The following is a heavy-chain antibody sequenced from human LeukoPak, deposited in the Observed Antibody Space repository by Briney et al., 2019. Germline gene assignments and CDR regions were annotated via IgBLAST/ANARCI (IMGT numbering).Heavy chain of an antibody. V-gene: IGHV3-23*01. CDR1: GFTFSSYA. CDR2: ISGSGGST. CDR3: AKPGCSSTSCYYHY. Sequence: PGGSLRLSCAASGFTFSSYAMSWVRQAPGKGLEWVSAISGSGGSTYYADSVKGRFTISRDNSKNTLYLQMNSLRAEDTAVYYCAKPGCSSTSCYYHYWGQGTLVTVSS. D-gene: IGHD2-2*01. J-gene: IGHJ4*02.